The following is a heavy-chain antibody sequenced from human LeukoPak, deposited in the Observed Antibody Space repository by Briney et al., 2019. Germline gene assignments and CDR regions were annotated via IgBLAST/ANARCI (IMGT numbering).Heavy chain of an antibody. Sequence: GRSLRLSCAASGFTFSSYAMHWVRRAPGKGLEWVAVISYDGSNKYYADSVKGRFTISRDNSKNTLYLQLNSLRAEDTAVYYCARDPSGYSGYDFLGPGYFDYWGQGTLVTVSS. CDR2: ISYDGSNK. D-gene: IGHD5-12*01. J-gene: IGHJ4*02. CDR1: GFTFSSYA. CDR3: ARDPSGYSGYDFLGPGYFDY. V-gene: IGHV3-30-3*01.